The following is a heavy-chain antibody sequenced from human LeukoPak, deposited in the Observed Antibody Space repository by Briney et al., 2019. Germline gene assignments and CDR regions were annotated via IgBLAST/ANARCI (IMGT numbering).Heavy chain of an antibody. CDR1: GFTFSNYW. J-gene: IGHJ4*02. Sequence: GGSLRLSCATSGFTFSNYWMHWVRHVPGKGLVWVSRINGDGKSTRNTDSVEGRFTISRDNAKNTLYLQMNSLRAEDTAVYYCAREGLNCSSSSCQRATFDYWGQGTLVTVSS. V-gene: IGHV3-74*01. D-gene: IGHD2-2*01. CDR3: AREGLNCSSSSCQRATFDY. CDR2: INGDGKST.